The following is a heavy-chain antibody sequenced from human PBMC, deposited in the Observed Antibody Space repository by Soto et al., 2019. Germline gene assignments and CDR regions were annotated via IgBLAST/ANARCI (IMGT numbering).Heavy chain of an antibody. Sequence: SVKVSCKASGGTFSSYAISWVRQAPGQGLEWMGGIIPIFGTANYAQKFQGRVTITADKSTSTAYMELSSLRSEDTAVYYCARRSDFWSGYYNSAAYYYGMDVWGQGNTVT. J-gene: IGHJ6*02. D-gene: IGHD3-3*01. CDR2: IIPIFGTA. CDR3: ARRSDFWSGYYNSAAYYYGMDV. V-gene: IGHV1-69*06. CDR1: GGTFSSYA.